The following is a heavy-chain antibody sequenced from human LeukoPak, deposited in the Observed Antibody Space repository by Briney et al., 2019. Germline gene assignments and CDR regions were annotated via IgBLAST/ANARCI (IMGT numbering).Heavy chain of an antibody. D-gene: IGHD4-17*01. V-gene: IGHV1-69*06. CDR2: IIPIFDTA. CDR3: ARLLPTVTNNWFDP. Sequence: SVKVSCKASGCTFSSYAISWVRQAPGQGLEWMGRIIPIFDTANYAQKFQGRVTITADKSTRKAYRELSNLRSEDTAVYYCARLLPTVTNNWFDPWRQGTLVSVSS. J-gene: IGHJ5*02. CDR1: GCTFSSYA.